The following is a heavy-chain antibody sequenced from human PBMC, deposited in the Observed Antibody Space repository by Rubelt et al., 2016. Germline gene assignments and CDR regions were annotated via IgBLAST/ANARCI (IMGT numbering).Heavy chain of an antibody. CDR1: GYTFTSYA. CDR3: ARGLGLGYSSSWFNWFDP. CDR2: INAGNGKT. V-gene: IGHV1-3*01. D-gene: IGHD6-13*01. J-gene: IGHJ5*02. Sequence: QVRLVQSGAEVKKPGASVKVSCKASGYTFTSYAMHWVRQAPGQRLEWMGWINAGNGKTKYSQKFHGRVTITRDTSAGTAYMELGSLRFEDTAVYYCARGLGLGYSSSWFNWFDPWGQGTLVTVSS.